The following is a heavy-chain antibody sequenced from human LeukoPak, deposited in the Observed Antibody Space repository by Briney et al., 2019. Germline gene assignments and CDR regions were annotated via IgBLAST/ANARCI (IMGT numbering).Heavy chain of an antibody. CDR1: GFTFSNYA. D-gene: IGHD6-19*01. V-gene: IGHV3-30*04. CDR2: ISYDGSNK. Sequence: PPGGSLRLSCAASGFTFSNYAMHWVRQAPGKGLEWVAVISYDGSNKYYADSVKGRFTISRDNSKNTLYLQMNSLRAEDTAVYCCAKEDPGVAGTDWGQGTLVTVSS. J-gene: IGHJ4*02. CDR3: AKEDPGVAGTD.